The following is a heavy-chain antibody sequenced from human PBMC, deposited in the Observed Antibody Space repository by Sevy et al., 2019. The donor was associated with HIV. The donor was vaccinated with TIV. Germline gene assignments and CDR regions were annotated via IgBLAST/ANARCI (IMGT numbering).Heavy chain of an antibody. D-gene: IGHD2-15*01. CDR3: AREGSGGFDY. J-gene: IGHJ4*02. Sequence: GGSLRLSCAASGFSFGNYWMSWVRQAPGKGLEWVANIKQDGSKRQYVDSVKGRLTISRDNGKNSVYRQMDSLRAEDTAVYYCAREGSGGFDYWGQGTLVTVSS. CDR1: GFSFGNYW. CDR2: IKQDGSKR. V-gene: IGHV3-7*01.